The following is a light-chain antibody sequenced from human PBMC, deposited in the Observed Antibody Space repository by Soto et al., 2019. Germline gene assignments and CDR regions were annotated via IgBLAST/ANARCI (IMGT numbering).Light chain of an antibody. CDR2: GAS. V-gene: IGKV1-39*01. Sequence: DIQMTQSPSFLSASVGDRVTITCRASQSIGKHLNWYQQKPGKAPKFLIYGASTLQSGVPSRFTGSGSGTDFTLTVNSLQAEDFATYFCQQSYNTPYTFGQGTKVDIK. CDR1: QSIGKH. CDR3: QQSYNTPYT. J-gene: IGKJ2*01.